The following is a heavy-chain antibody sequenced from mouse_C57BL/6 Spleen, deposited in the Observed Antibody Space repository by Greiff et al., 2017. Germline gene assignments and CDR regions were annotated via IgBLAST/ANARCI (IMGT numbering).Heavy chain of an antibody. V-gene: IGHV1-9*01. CDR3: ASSGTLDD. J-gene: IGHJ2*01. Sequence: QVQLQQSGAELMKPGASVKLSCKASGYTFTGYWIDWVKQRPGHGLEWIGEIFPGSGSTNYNEKFKGKATFTADTSSNTAYMQLGTLATEDYASYRCASSGTLDDWGQGTTLTVSS. CDR2: IFPGSGST. CDR1: GYTFTGYW.